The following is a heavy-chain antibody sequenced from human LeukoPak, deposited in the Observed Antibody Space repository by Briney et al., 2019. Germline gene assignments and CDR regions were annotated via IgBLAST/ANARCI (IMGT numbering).Heavy chain of an antibody. CDR1: GGSITNTNYY. Sequence: SETLSLTCTASGGSITNTNYYWAWVRQPPGKGLEWLGNIFYNGGPYFNPSLKSRVTISVDTSKNQFSLKLSSVTAADTALYYCARLNSPGWFDPWGQGTLVTVSS. D-gene: IGHD4-23*01. J-gene: IGHJ5*02. V-gene: IGHV4-39*01. CDR3: ARLNSPGWFDP. CDR2: IFYNGGP.